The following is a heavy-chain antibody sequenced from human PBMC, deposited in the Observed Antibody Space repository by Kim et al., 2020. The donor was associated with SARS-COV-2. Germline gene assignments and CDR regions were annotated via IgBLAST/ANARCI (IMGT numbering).Heavy chain of an antibody. CDR3: ARDRLPGFFSSGWYTLNPLDY. Sequence: GGSLRLSCAASGFTFSSYAMHWVRQAPGKGLEWVAVISYDGSNKYYADSVKGRFTISRDNSKNTLYLQMNSLRAEDTAVYYCARDRLPGFFSSGWYTLNPLDYWGQGTLVTVSS. V-gene: IGHV3-30*04. D-gene: IGHD6-19*01. CDR1: GFTFSSYA. J-gene: IGHJ4*02. CDR2: ISYDGSNK.